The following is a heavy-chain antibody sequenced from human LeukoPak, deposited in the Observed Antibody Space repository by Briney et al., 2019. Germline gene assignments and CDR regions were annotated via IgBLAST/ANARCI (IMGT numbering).Heavy chain of an antibody. J-gene: IGHJ4*02. D-gene: IGHD3-16*01. CDR3: ARDWYYSIDY. Sequence: GGSLRLSCAASGFTFSSYSMNWVRQAPGKGLEWVSYISSSSSTIYYADSVKGRFTISRDNAKNTLYLQMNSLRVEDTAVYYCARDWYYSIDYWGRGTLVTVSS. CDR1: GFTFSSYS. CDR2: ISSSSSTI. V-gene: IGHV3-48*01.